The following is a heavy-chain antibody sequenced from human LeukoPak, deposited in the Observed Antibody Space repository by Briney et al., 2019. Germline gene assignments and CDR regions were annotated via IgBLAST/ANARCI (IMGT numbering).Heavy chain of an antibody. Sequence: GGSLRLSCAASGFTFDDYAMHWVRQAPGKGLEWVSLISWDGGSTYYADSVKGRFTISRDNSKNSLYLQMNSLRAEDTALYYCAKDFTAEYVWGSYPYGYYGMDVWGKGTTVTVSS. CDR2: ISWDGGST. J-gene: IGHJ6*04. CDR3: AKDFTAEYVWGSYPYGYYGMDV. V-gene: IGHV3-43D*04. D-gene: IGHD3-16*01. CDR1: GFTFDDYA.